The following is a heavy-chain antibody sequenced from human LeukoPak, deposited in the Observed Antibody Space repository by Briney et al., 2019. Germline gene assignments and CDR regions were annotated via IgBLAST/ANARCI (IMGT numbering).Heavy chain of an antibody. D-gene: IGHD3-22*01. CDR3: ARVEEFRITMIVVVNTFDY. CDR2: ISAYNGNT. Sequence: GASVKVSCKASGYTFTSYGISWVRQAPGQGLEWMGWISAYNGNTNYAQKLQGRVTMTTDTSTSTAYMEPRSLRSDDTAVYYCARVEEFRITMIVVVNTFDYWGQGTLVTVSS. V-gene: IGHV1-18*01. CDR1: GYTFTSYG. J-gene: IGHJ4*02.